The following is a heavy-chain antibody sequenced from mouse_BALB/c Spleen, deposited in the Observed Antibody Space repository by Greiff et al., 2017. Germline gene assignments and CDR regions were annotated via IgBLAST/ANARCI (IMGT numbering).Heavy chain of an antibody. V-gene: IGHV1-9*01. CDR2: ILPGSGST. Sequence: QVQLKQSGAELMKPGASVKISCKATGYTLSSYWLEWVKQRPGHGLEWIGEILPGSGSTNYNEKFKGKATFTADTSSNTAYMQLSSLTSEDSAVYYSAGYYNAMDYWGQGTSVTVSS. CDR1: GYTLSSYW. J-gene: IGHJ4*01. CDR3: AGYYNAMDY. D-gene: IGHD2-2*01.